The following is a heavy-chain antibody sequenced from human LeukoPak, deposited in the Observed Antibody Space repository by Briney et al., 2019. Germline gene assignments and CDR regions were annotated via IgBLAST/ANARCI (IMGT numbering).Heavy chain of an antibody. CDR2: IRSKANSYAT. J-gene: IGHJ5*02. V-gene: IGHV3-73*01. CDR1: GFTFSGSA. Sequence: GGSLRLSCAASGFTFSGSAMHWVRQASGKGLEWVGRIRSKANSYATAYAASVKGRFTISRDDSKNTAYLQMNSLKTEDTAVYYCTGPPYSDSSGYYSSWGQGTLVTVSS. D-gene: IGHD3-22*01. CDR3: TGPPYSDSSGYYSS.